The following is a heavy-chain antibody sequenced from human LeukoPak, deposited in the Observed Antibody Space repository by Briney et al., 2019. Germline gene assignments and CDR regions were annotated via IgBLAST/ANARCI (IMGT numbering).Heavy chain of an antibody. D-gene: IGHD3-22*01. Sequence: GGSLRLSCAASGFTFSSYAMSWVRQAPGKGLEWVSVIYSGGSTYYADSVKGRFTISRDNSKNTLYLQMNSLRAEDTAVYYCARAYYDSSGLDAFDIWGQGTMVTVSS. J-gene: IGHJ3*02. V-gene: IGHV3-53*01. CDR1: GFTFSSYA. CDR3: ARAYYDSSGLDAFDI. CDR2: IYSGGST.